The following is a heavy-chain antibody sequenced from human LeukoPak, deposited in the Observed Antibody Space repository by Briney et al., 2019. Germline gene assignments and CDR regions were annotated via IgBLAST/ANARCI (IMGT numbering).Heavy chain of an antibody. D-gene: IGHD2-15*01. CDR3: AKDYSDSRVADVFFEY. Sequence: GGSLSLPCAASGLTFSDYAMSWFRQAPGKGLEWVSGITSGFTPHYADSVKGRFTISRENSKNTFHLQLNSLRAEDTAVYYCAKDYSDSRVADVFFEYWGQGTLVTVSS. V-gene: IGHV3-23*01. J-gene: IGHJ4*02. CDR1: GLTFSDYA. CDR2: ITSGFTP.